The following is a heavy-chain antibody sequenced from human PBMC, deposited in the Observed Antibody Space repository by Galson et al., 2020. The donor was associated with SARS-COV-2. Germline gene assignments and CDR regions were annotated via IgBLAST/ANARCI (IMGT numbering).Heavy chain of an antibody. CDR2: IYYSGST. Sequence: SETLSLTCTVSGGSISSGGYYWSWIRQHPGKGLEWIGYIYYSGSTYYNPSLKSRVTISVDTSKNQFSLKLSSVTAADTAVYYCAGYYDILTGYYSHWYFDLWGRGTLVTVSS. CDR1: GGSISSGGYY. V-gene: IGHV4-31*03. CDR3: AGYYDILTGYYSHWYFDL. J-gene: IGHJ2*01. D-gene: IGHD3-9*01.